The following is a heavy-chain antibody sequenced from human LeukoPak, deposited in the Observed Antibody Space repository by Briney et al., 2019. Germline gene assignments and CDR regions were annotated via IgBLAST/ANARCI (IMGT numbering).Heavy chain of an antibody. V-gene: IGHV1-2*02. J-gene: IGHJ3*02. Sequence: ASVKVSCKASGYTFSGYYIHWVRQAPGQGLEWMGWINPNTGGTKYAQRFQDRVTMTRDTSISTAYMELSRLRSDDTAVYYCARGLGMIVADAFDIWGQGTMVTVSS. CDR3: ARGLGMIVADAFDI. CDR2: INPNTGGT. D-gene: IGHD3-22*01. CDR1: GYTFSGYY.